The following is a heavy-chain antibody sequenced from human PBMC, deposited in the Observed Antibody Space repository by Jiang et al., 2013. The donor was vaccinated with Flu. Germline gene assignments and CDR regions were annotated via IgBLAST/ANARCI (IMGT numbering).Heavy chain of an antibody. D-gene: IGHD3-22*01. J-gene: IGHJ6*02. Sequence: SLTCTVSGDSISSYYWSWIRQPPGKGLEWIGYIYYSGTTNNNPSLKSRVTISVDTSKNQFSLKLSSVTAADTAVYYCARSALTMIAVGGMDVWGQGTTVTVSS. V-gene: IGHV4-59*01. CDR3: ARSALTMIAVGGMDV. CDR1: GDSISSYY. CDR2: IYYSGTT.